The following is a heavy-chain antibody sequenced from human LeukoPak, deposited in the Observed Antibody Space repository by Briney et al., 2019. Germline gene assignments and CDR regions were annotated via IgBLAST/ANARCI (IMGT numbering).Heavy chain of an antibody. CDR2: ISGSGDNT. Sequence: PGGSLRLSCAASGFTFSSYAMSWVRQVPGKGLEWVSVISGSGDNTYYADSVKGRFTISRDNSKNTLYLQMNSLRAEDTAVYYCAKDNRIVVVVAATNSDAFDIWGQGTMVTVSS. J-gene: IGHJ3*02. D-gene: IGHD2-15*01. CDR1: GFTFSSYA. CDR3: AKDNRIVVVVAATNSDAFDI. V-gene: IGHV3-23*01.